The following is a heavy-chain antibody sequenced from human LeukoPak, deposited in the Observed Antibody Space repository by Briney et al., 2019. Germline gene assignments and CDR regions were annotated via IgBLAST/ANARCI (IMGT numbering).Heavy chain of an antibody. CDR1: GGSISSSSYY. Sequence: SETLSLTCTVSGGSISSSSYYWGWIRQPPGKGLEWIASTYYSGTTYYNPSLKSRASISADTSKNQFSLKLSSVTAADTAVYYCTSRGWIVGLVDYWGQGTLVTVSS. D-gene: IGHD2-15*01. CDR3: TSRGWIVGLVDY. V-gene: IGHV4-39*01. J-gene: IGHJ4*02. CDR2: TYYSGTT.